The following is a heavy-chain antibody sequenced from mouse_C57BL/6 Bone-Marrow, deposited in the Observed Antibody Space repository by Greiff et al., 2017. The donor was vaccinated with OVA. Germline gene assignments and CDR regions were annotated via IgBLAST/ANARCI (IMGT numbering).Heavy chain of an antibody. CDR3: ARRWPTTGYAMDY. D-gene: IGHD2-10*01. V-gene: IGHV3-6*01. CDR2: ISYDGSN. Sequence: EVKLQESGPGLVKPSQSLSLTCSVTGYSITSGYYWNWIRQFPGNKLEWMGYISYDGSNNYNPSLKNRISITRDTSKNQFFLKLNSVTTEDTATYDCARRWPTTGYAMDYWGQGTSVTVSS. CDR1: GYSITSGYY. J-gene: IGHJ4*01.